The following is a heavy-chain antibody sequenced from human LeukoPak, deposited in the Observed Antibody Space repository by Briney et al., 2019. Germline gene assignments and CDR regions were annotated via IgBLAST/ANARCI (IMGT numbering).Heavy chain of an antibody. CDR3: AVGGSPLDAFDI. D-gene: IGHD1-26*01. J-gene: IGHJ3*02. V-gene: IGHV4-39*01. CDR1: GGSISSSSYY. Sequence: SETLSLTCTVSGGSISSSSYYWGWIRQPPGKGLEWIGSIYYSGSTYYNPSLKSRVTISVDTSKNQFSLKLSSVTAADTAVYYCAVGGSPLDAFDIWGQGTMVTVSS. CDR2: IYYSGST.